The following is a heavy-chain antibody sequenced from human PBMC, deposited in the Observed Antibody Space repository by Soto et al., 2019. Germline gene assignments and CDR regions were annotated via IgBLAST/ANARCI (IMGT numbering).Heavy chain of an antibody. CDR2: INHSESP. Sequence: QVQLQQWGAGLLKPSETLSLTCAVYGGSFSGYYWSWIRQPPGKGLEWIGEINHSESPNYHASLKVRVTLSVDTSKNQFSLKLSSVTAAHTAVYYCARVGYCSSTSCYDYYYYYMDVWGKGTTVTVSS. D-gene: IGHD2-2*01. CDR1: GGSFSGYY. V-gene: IGHV4-34*01. CDR3: ARVGYCSSTSCYDYYYYYMDV. J-gene: IGHJ6*03.